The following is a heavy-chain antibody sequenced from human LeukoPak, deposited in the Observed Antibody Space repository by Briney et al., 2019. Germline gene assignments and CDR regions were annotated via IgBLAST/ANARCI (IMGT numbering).Heavy chain of an antibody. Sequence: RGSLRLSCTASGFTFSNFWMGWVRQAPGKGLEWVANIKQDETEKFYLGSVKGRFTISRDNAKNSLYLQMNSLRAEDTAVYYCARDRPYCSGGSCFDDYYYGMDVWGQGTTVTVSS. CDR1: GFTFSNFW. CDR3: ARDRPYCSGGSCFDDYYYGMDV. D-gene: IGHD2-15*01. J-gene: IGHJ6*02. CDR2: IKQDETEK. V-gene: IGHV3-7*01.